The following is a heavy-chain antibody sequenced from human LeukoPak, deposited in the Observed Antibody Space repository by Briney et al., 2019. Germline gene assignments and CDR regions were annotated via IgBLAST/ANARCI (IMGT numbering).Heavy chain of an antibody. CDR3: ARDVGGYDEGADY. Sequence: PGGSLRLSCAASGFTFDDYAMHWVRQAPGKGLEWVSYISSSSSTIYYADSVKGRFTISRDNAKNSLYLQMNSLRAEDTAVYYCARDVGGYDEGADYWGQGTLVTVSS. CDR2: ISSSSSTI. D-gene: IGHD5-12*01. V-gene: IGHV3-48*04. J-gene: IGHJ4*02. CDR1: GFTFDDYA.